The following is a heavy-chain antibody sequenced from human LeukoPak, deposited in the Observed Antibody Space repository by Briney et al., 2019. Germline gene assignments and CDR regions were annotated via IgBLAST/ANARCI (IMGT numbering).Heavy chain of an antibody. CDR2: IYYSGTT. CDR1: GGSFSGYY. Sequence: QVQLQQWGAGLLKPSETLSLTCAVYGGSFSGYYWSWIRQPPGKGLEWIGYIYYSGTTNYNPSLKSRVTISVDTSKNQFSLKLSSVTAADTAVYYCARGVYIAAAQYGYWGQGTLVTVSS. V-gene: IGHV4-34*11. CDR3: ARGVYIAAAQYGY. D-gene: IGHD6-13*01. J-gene: IGHJ4*02.